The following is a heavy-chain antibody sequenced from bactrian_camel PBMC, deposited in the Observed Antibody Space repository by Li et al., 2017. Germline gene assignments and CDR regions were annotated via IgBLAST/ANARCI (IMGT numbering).Heavy chain of an antibody. CDR3: AAAYPKCTTLGGGVPRAYLDDFNY. CDR2: IDSDGST. J-gene: IGHJ6*01. D-gene: IGHD5*01. V-gene: IGHV3S53*01. CDR1: DNLRTTMC. Sequence: HVQLVESGGGSVQAGGSLRLSCEASDNLRTTMCMGWFRQAPGKEREGVAAIDSDGSTSYADSVKGRFTISQDHAKKILYLQMNSLKPEDTAMYYCAAAYPKCTTLGGGVPRAYLDDFNYWGQGTQVTVS.